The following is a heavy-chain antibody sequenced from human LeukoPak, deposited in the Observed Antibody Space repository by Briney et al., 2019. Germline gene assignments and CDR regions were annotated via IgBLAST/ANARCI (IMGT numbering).Heavy chain of an antibody. CDR3: TRHGNVDTAKRSVDY. V-gene: IGHV3-7*03. CDR1: GFTFSNYW. D-gene: IGHD5-18*01. Sequence: GGSLRLSCAASGFTFSNYWMSWVRQAPGKGLEWVANINKDGSETYYADSVKGRFTMSRDNAKNSLDLQMNSLKTEGTAVYYCTRHGNVDTAKRSVDYWGQGTLVTVSS. J-gene: IGHJ4*02. CDR2: INKDGSET.